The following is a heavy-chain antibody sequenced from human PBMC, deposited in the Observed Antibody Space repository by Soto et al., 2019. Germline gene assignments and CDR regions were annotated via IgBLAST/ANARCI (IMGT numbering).Heavy chain of an antibody. CDR3: ARDGVKIWGAAAGGDYYYGMDV. Sequence: ASVKVSCKASGYTFTSYAMHWVRLAPGQRLEWMGWINAGNGNTKYSQKFQGRVTITRDTSASTAYMELSSLRSEDTAVYYCARDGVKIWGAAAGGDYYYGMDVWGQGTTVTVSS. D-gene: IGHD6-13*01. CDR1: GYTFTSYA. V-gene: IGHV1-3*01. J-gene: IGHJ6*02. CDR2: INAGNGNT.